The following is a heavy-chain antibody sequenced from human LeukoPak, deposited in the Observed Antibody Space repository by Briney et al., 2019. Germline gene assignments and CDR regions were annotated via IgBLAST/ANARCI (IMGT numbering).Heavy chain of an antibody. Sequence: SETLSLTCTVSGGSISSYYWSWIRQPPGKGLEWIGYIYYSGSTNYNPSLKSRVTISVDTSKNQFSLKLSSATAADTAVYYCARSGWLNAFDIWGQGTMVTVSS. CDR1: GGSISSYY. CDR2: IYYSGST. CDR3: ARSGWLNAFDI. J-gene: IGHJ3*02. V-gene: IGHV4-59*08. D-gene: IGHD5-24*01.